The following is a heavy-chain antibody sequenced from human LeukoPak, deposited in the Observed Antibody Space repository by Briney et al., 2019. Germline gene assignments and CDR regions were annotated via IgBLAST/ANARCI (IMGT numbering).Heavy chain of an antibody. CDR3: ARGWRAYDPFDY. CDR1: GGSISSYY. CDR2: VYYGGDT. Sequence: PSETLSLICTLSGGSISSYYWSWIRQSPGKGLEWLGYVYYGGDTNYNPAFKSRVTISVDTSKKQFPLKVRSVTAADTAVYFCARGWRAYDPFDYWGHGILVTVSS. D-gene: IGHD5-12*01. V-gene: IGHV4-59*01. J-gene: IGHJ4*01.